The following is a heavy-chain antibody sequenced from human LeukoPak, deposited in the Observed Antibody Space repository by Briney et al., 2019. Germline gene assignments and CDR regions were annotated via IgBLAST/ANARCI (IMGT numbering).Heavy chain of an antibody. V-gene: IGHV3-23*01. D-gene: IGHD3-22*01. J-gene: IGHJ4*02. CDR1: GFTFSSYA. Sequence: GGSLRLXCAASGFTFSSYAMSWVRQAPGKGLEWVSSVSSSGDRTFYADSVKDRFTISRDNSKDTLYLQMSRLRAEDTAVYYCAKDRPNYHESNGHYYRRDGDYWGQRTLVTVSS. CDR3: AKDRPNYHESNGHYYRRDGDY. CDR2: VSSSGDRT.